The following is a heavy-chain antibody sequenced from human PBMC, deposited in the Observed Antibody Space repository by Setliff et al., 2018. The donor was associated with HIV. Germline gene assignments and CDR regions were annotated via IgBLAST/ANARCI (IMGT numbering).Heavy chain of an antibody. V-gene: IGHV4-61*09. D-gene: IGHD5-18*01. CDR1: GGSISSGSYY. J-gene: IGHJ4*02. CDR3: ARERSRGYTDPPRFDY. Sequence: SETLSLTCTVSGGSISSGSYYWSWIRQPAGKGLEWIGHIYTSGSTNYNPSLTSRVTISVDTSKNQFSLRLTSVTAADTAVYYCARERSRGYTDPPRFDYWGQGTLVTVSS. CDR2: IYTSGST.